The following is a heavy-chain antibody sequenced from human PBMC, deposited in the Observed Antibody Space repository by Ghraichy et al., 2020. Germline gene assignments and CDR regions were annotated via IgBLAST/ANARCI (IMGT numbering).Heavy chain of an antibody. CDR2: IIPIFGTA. Sequence: SVKVSCKASGGTFSSYAISWVRQAPGQGLEWMGGIIPIFGTANYAQKFQGRVTITADESTSTAYMELSSLRSEDTAVYYCARAGAERWLQLGFAFDIWGQGTMVTVSS. J-gene: IGHJ3*02. CDR1: GGTFSSYA. V-gene: IGHV1-69*13. CDR3: ARAGAERWLQLGFAFDI. D-gene: IGHD5-24*01.